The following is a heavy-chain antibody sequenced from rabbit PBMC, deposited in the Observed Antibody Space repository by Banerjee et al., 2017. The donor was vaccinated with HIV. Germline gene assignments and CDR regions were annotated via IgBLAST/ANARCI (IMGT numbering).Heavy chain of an antibody. V-gene: IGHV1S45*01. D-gene: IGHD4-1*01. Sequence: QEQLEESRGDLVKPEGSLTLTCTASGFSFSSGYWMCWVRQAPGKGLEWIACIWEGATINTYYANWAKGRFTISKTSSTTVTLQMTSLTAADTATYFCARDLAGVIGWNFGLWGPGTLVTVS. CDR3: ARDLAGVIGWNFGL. J-gene: IGHJ4*01. CDR2: IWEGATINT. CDR1: GFSFSSGYW.